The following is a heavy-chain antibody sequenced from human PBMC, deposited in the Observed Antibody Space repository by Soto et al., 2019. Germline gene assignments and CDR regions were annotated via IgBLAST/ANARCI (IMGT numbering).Heavy chain of an antibody. D-gene: IGHD3-22*01. J-gene: IGHJ3*02. CDR2: ISGSGGST. V-gene: IGHV3-23*01. CDR3: AKDIYYDSRKDAFDI. Sequence: VGSLSLSCAASGFPFSSYAMSWVRQAPGKGLEWVSAISGSGGSTYYADSVKGRFTISRDNSKNTLYLQMNSLRAEDTAVYYCAKDIYYDSRKDAFDIWGQGTMVTVS. CDR1: GFPFSSYA.